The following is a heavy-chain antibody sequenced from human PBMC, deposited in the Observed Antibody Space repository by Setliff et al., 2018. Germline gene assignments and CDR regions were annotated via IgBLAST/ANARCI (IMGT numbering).Heavy chain of an antibody. J-gene: IGHJ3*02. V-gene: IGHV3-53*01. D-gene: IGHD6-19*01. CDR2: IYSGGST. CDR3: ARGSVAGINDAFDI. CDR1: GFTVSSNY. Sequence: GGSLRLSCAASGFTVSSNYMSWVRQAPGKGLEWVSVIYSGGSTYYADSVKGRFTISRDNSKNMLYLQMNSLRAEDTAVYYCARGSVAGINDAFDIWGQGTMVTVSS.